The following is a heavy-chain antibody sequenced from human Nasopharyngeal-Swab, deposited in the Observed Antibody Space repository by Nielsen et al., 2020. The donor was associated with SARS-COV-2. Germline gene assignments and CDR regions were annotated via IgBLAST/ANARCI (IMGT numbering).Heavy chain of an antibody. V-gene: IGHV4-61*05. J-gene: IGHJ5*02. CDR2: IYYSGST. Sequence: RQAPGKGLEWIGYIYYSGSTNYNPSLKSRVTISVDKSKNQFSLKLSSATAADTAVYYCASRPQLLLFWFDPWGQGTLVTVSS. D-gene: IGHD2-2*01. CDR3: ASRPQLLLFWFDP.